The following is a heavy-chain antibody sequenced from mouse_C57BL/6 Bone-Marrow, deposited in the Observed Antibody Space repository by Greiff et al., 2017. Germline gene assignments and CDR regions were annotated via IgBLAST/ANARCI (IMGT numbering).Heavy chain of an antibody. Sequence: QVQLQQPGAALVKPGASVKLSCKASGYTFTSYWTQWVKQRPGQALEWIGEIDPSDSYTNYNQQFKGKATLTVDTSSSTAYMQLSSLTSEDSAVYYCARDGYYYAVDYWGQGTSVTVSS. CDR1: GYTFTSYW. V-gene: IGHV1-50*01. D-gene: IGHD2-3*01. CDR2: IDPSDSYT. J-gene: IGHJ4*01. CDR3: ARDGYYYAVDY.